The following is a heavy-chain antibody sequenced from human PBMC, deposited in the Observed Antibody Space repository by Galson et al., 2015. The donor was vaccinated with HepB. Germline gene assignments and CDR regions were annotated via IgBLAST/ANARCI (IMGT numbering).Heavy chain of an antibody. CDR1: GFTFSSYS. CDR2: ISSSSSTI. Sequence: SLRLSCAASGFTFSSYSMNWVRQAPGKGLEWVSYISSSSSTIYYADSVKGRFTISRDNAKNSLYLQMNSLRDEDTAVYYCARDIVAERVTMVRGVTYYFDYWGQGTLVTVSS. CDR3: ARDIVAERVTMVRGVTYYFDY. J-gene: IGHJ4*02. D-gene: IGHD3-10*01. V-gene: IGHV3-48*02.